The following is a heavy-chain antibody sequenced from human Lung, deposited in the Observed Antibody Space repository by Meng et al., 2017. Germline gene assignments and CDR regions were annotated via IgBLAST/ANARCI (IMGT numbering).Heavy chain of an antibody. V-gene: IGHV1-2*06. CDR2: INPKSGDT. CDR1: GYNFPDYD. CDR3: ARDEDISAAGKLFGDY. J-gene: IGHJ4*02. D-gene: IGHD6-25*01. Sequence: ASVKVSCKPSGYNFPDYDIRWVRRAPGQGLEWMGRINPKSGDTHYAQKFQARVTMTGDTSISTAYMELSGLRSDDTAMYYCARDEDISAAGKLFGDYWGQGTLVTVSS.